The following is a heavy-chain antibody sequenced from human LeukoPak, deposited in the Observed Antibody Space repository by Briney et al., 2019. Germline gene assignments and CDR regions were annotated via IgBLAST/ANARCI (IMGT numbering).Heavy chain of an antibody. CDR3: ARGRGRGGWLFPHKAYYFDY. V-gene: IGHV4-34*01. D-gene: IGHD3-22*01. J-gene: IGHJ4*02. CDR1: GGSFSIYY. CDR2: INHSGST. Sequence: SETLSLTCAVYGGSFSIYYWSWIRQPPGKGLERIGEINHSGSTNYNPSLKSRVTISVDTSKNQFSLKLSSVTAADTAVYYCARGRGRGGWLFPHKAYYFDYWGQGTLVTVSS.